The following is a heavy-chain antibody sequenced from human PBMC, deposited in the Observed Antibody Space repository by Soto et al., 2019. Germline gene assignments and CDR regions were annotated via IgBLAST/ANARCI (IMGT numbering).Heavy chain of an antibody. D-gene: IGHD3-22*01. CDR3: TTAGTWYYYDASGVCLSDY. V-gene: IGHV3-15*07. CDR2: VKSKANGETT. Sequence: EVQLVESGGGLVEPGGSLRLSCAASGFTFANAWMNWVRQAPGKGLEWVGRVKSKANGETTDYAAPVKGRFTISRDDSKSTLYLQMHSLQTEDTAVYFCTTAGTWYYYDASGVCLSDYWGQGALVTVSS. CDR1: GFTFANAW. J-gene: IGHJ4*02.